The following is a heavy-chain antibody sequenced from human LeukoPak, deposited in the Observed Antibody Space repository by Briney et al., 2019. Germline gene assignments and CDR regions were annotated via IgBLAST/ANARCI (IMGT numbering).Heavy chain of an antibody. Sequence: PAGSLRHPCAATEFAFNGYGIDLVRQAPIKGQEWVSGISDSGGNTYYADSVKGRFTISRDNSKNTVYLHMNSLRAEDTAVYHCAKDTKWFGGGFDYWGQGALVTVSS. J-gene: IGHJ4*02. CDR1: EFAFNGYG. CDR3: AKDTKWFGGGFDY. V-gene: IGHV3-23*01. CDR2: ISDSGGNT. D-gene: IGHD3-10*01.